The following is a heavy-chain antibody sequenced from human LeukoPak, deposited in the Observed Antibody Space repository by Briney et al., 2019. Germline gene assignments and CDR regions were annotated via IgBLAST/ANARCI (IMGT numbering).Heavy chain of an antibody. Sequence: GGSLRLSCVASGLTLSSCGMHWVRQAPGKGLEWVAVITYDGITTYSDDSVKGRFTISRDTSKSTLHLQMNNLRPEDTAVYFCVKEQGSGYYRTADYWGQGTLVTVSS. CDR3: VKEQGSGYYRTADY. J-gene: IGHJ4*02. CDR1: GLTLSSCG. V-gene: IGHV3-30*18. CDR2: ITYDGITT. D-gene: IGHD3-10*01.